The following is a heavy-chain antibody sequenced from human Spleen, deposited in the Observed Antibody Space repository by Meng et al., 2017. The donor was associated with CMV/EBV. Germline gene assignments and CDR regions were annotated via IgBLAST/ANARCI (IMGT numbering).Heavy chain of an antibody. J-gene: IGHJ5*02. Sequence: SGFTFGSSAMSWVRQAPGKGLEWVSAISGSGGSTYYADSVKGRFTISRDNSKNTLYLQMNSLRAEDTAVYYCAKDSSNYVPNNWFDPWGQGTLVTVSS. V-gene: IGHV3-23*01. CDR2: ISGSGGST. CDR3: AKDSSNYVPNNWFDP. D-gene: IGHD4-11*01. CDR1: GFTFGSSA.